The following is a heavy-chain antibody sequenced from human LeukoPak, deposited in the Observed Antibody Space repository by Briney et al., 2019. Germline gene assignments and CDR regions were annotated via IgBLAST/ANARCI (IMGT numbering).Heavy chain of an antibody. CDR2: IYHSGST. V-gene: IGHV4-30-2*01. Sequence: SQTLSLTCAVSGGSISSGGYSWSWIRQPPGKGLEWIGYIYHSGSTYYNPSLKSRVTISVDRSKNQFSLKLSSVTAADTAVYYCARDAVGYCSSTSCHMGIVDIWGQGTMVTVSS. CDR1: GGSISSGGYS. J-gene: IGHJ3*02. D-gene: IGHD2-2*02. CDR3: ARDAVGYCSSTSCHMGIVDI.